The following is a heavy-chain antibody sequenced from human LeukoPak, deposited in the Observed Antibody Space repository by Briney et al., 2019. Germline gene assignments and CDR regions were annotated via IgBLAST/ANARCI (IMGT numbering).Heavy chain of an antibody. J-gene: IGHJ4*02. V-gene: IGHV4-59*05. CDR1: GGSISSYY. CDR3: ARRQNPFDY. CDR2: IYYSGST. Sequence: SETLSLTCTVSGGSISSYYWSWIRQPPGKGLEWIGSIYYSGSTYYNPSLKSRVTISVDTSKNQFSLKLSSVTAADTAVYYCARRQNPFDYWGQGTLVTVSS.